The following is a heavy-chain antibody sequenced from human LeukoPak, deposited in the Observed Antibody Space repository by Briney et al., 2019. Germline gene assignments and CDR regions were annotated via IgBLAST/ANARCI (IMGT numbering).Heavy chain of an antibody. Sequence: SETLSLTCTVSGGSISSYYWSWIRQPPGKGLEWIGYIYSSGSTNYNPSLKSRVTISVDTSKNQFSLKLSSVTAADTAVYYCARRGVAGRGFDYWGQGTLVTVSS. D-gene: IGHD6-19*01. CDR2: IYSSGST. V-gene: IGHV4-59*08. CDR3: ARRGVAGRGFDY. CDR1: GGSISSYY. J-gene: IGHJ4*02.